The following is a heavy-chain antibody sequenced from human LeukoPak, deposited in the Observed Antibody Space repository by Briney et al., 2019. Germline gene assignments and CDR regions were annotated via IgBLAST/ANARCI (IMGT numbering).Heavy chain of an antibody. CDR2: IKYDGSER. Sequence: PGGSLRLSCAASGFTFSSYWMTWVRQAPGKGLEWVASIKYDGSERNYVDSVKGRFTISRDNAKNSLYLQMNSLGAEDTAVYYCARGGARNFDYWGQGTLVIVSS. D-gene: IGHD3-10*01. J-gene: IGHJ4*02. CDR1: GFTFSSYW. V-gene: IGHV3-7*05. CDR3: ARGGARNFDY.